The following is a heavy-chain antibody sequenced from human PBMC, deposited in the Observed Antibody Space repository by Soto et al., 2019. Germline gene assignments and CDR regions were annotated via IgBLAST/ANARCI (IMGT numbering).Heavy chain of an antibody. CDR3: ARVQSYDILTSYYYGMDV. J-gene: IGHJ6*02. D-gene: IGHD3-9*01. CDR1: GFTFSSYW. Sequence: PGGSLRLSCAASGFTFSSYWMHWVRQAPGKGLVWVSRINNDGSTTNYADSVKGRFTISRDNAKNSLYLQMNSLRAEDTALYYWARVQSYDILTSYYYGMDVWGQGTTVTVSS. V-gene: IGHV3-74*01. CDR2: INNDGSTT.